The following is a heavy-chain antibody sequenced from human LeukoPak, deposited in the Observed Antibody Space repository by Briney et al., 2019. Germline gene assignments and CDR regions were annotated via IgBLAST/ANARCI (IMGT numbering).Heavy chain of an antibody. V-gene: IGHV4-59*01. Sequence: SETLSLTCTISSGSIDNYYWSWIRQPAGKGLEWIGQIYFSGNTNYNPSLKSRVTILVDRSKNQFSLKLSSVTAADTAVYYCARHLWSEYHKFDYWGQGTLVTVSS. CDR1: SGSIDNYY. CDR3: ARHLWSEYHKFDY. CDR2: IYFSGNT. J-gene: IGHJ4*02. D-gene: IGHD3-3*01.